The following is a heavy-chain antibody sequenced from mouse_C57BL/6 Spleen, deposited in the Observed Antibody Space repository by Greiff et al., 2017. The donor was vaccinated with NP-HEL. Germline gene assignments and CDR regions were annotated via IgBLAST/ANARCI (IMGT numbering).Heavy chain of an antibody. Sequence: VKLQESGAELVKPGASVKISCKASGYAFSSYWMNWVKQRPGKGLEWIGQIYPGDGDTNYNGKFKGKATLTADKSSSTAYMQLSSLTSEEAAVYFCARRLYDYDVGYYAMDYWGQGTSVTVSS. V-gene: IGHV1-80*01. CDR2: IYPGDGDT. D-gene: IGHD2-4*01. CDR3: ARRLYDYDVGYYAMDY. CDR1: GYAFSSYW. J-gene: IGHJ4*01.